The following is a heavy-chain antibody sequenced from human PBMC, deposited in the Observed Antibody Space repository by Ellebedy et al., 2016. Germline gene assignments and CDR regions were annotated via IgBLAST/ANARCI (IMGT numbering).Heavy chain of an antibody. D-gene: IGHD3-10*01. CDR2: VNTFSGNT. J-gene: IGHJ4*02. V-gene: IGHV1-18*04. CDR1: GYTFTTFS. Sequence: ASVKVSXXASGYTFTTFSITWVRQVPGQGLEWMGFVNTFSGNTKFAHKFQGRVSMTTDSSTHTAYTDLRSLRSDDTAMYYCAKTSGWGYGENWGQGTLVTVSS. CDR3: AKTSGWGYGEN.